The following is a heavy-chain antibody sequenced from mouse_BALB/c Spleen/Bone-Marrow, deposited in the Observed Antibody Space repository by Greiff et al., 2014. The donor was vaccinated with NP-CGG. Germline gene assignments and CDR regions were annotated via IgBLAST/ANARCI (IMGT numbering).Heavy chain of an antibody. CDR2: ISSAGSHT. CDR1: GFTFSWYA. J-gene: IGHJ2*01. V-gene: IGHV5-9-4*01. CDR3: VRDSSGYFDY. D-gene: IGHD3-1*01. Sequence: VQLKESGGGLVKPGGSLKLSCAASGFTFSWYAMSWVRQSPEKRLEWVAEISSAGSHTYYPDTVTGRFTISRDDAKNTLYLEMSSLRSEDTAMYYCVRDSSGYFDYWGQGTTLTVSS.